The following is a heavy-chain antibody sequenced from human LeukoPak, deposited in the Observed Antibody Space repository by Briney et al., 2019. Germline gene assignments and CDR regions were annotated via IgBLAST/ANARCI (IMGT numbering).Heavy chain of an antibody. CDR3: LGAFDF. CDR2: ISSSSTYI. CDR1: GFIFSTYS. V-gene: IGHV3-21*01. J-gene: IGHJ3*01. Sequence: GGSLRLSCAASGFIFSTYSMSWVRQAPGKGLEWVSSISSSSTYIHYADSVKGRFTISRDNAQNSLYLQMNSLRVEDTAVYYCLGAFDFWGQGTMVTVSS.